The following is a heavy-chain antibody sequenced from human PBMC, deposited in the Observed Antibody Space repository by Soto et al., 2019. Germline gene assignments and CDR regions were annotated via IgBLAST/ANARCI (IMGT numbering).Heavy chain of an antibody. CDR3: AKTKVTACDY. D-gene: IGHD4-17*01. CDR1: GFTFSSYA. CDR2: ISYDGSNK. V-gene: IGHV3-30-3*01. Sequence: LRLSCAASGFTFSSYAMHWVRQAPGKGLEWVAVISYDGSNKYYADSVKGRFTISRDNSKNTLYLQMNSLRAEDTAVYYCAKTKVTACDYWGQGTLVTVSS. J-gene: IGHJ4*01.